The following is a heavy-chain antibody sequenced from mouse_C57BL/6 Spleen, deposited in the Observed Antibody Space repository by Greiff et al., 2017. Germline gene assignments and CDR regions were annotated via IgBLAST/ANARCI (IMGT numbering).Heavy chain of an antibody. CDR2: IDPSDSYT. J-gene: IGHJ1*03. CDR3: ARSGYFYV. V-gene: IGHV1-69*01. D-gene: IGHD3-1*01. Sequence: QVQLQQPVAELVMPGASVKLSCKASGYTFTSYWMHWVKQRPGQGLEWIGEIDPSDSYTNYNQKFKGKSKLTVDKSSSTAYMQLSSLPSEDSAVCCGARSGYFYVWGTGITVTVAS. CDR1: GYTFTSYW.